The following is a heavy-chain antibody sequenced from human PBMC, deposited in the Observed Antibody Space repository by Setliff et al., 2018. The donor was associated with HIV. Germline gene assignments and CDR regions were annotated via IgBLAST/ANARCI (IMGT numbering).Heavy chain of an antibody. D-gene: IGHD2-2*01. Sequence: PGGSLRLSCAASGFTFSSYFMHWVRQAPGKGLEYVSAISSNGGSTYYADSVKGRFTISRDNSKNTLYLQMGSLRAEDMAVYYCARRGYCSSTTCYNDYWGQGTLVTVSS. CDR2: ISSNGGST. V-gene: IGHV3-64*02. J-gene: IGHJ4*02. CDR3: ARRGYCSSTTCYNDY. CDR1: GFTFSSYF.